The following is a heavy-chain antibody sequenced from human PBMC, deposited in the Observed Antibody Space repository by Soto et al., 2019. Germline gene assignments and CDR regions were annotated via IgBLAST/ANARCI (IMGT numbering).Heavy chain of an antibody. CDR3: ASVGIAVAGTSSFDY. J-gene: IGHJ4*02. CDR2: IIPIFGTA. D-gene: IGHD6-19*01. CDR1: GGTFSSYA. V-gene: IGHV1-69*01. Sequence: QVQLVQSGAEVKKPGSSVKVSCKASGGTFSSYAISWVRQAPGQGLEWMGGIIPIFGTANYAQKFQGRVTITADESTSTAYMELSSLRSEDTAVYYSASVGIAVAGTSSFDYWGQGTLVTVSS.